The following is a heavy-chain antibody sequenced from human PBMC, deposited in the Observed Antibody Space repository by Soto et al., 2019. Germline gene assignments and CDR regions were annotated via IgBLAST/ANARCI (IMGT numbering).Heavy chain of an antibody. CDR2: ISSSSSYT. J-gene: IGHJ4*02. V-gene: IGHV3-11*06. CDR1: GVTFSDYY. Sequence: PGGALRLSCSASGVTFSDYYMSWIRQAPGKGLEWVSYISSSSSYTNYADSVKGRFTIPRDNAKNSLYLQMNSLRAEDTAVYYCARSIKTHYSSSPPGYWGQGTLVTV. D-gene: IGHD6-6*01. CDR3: ARSIKTHYSSSPPGY.